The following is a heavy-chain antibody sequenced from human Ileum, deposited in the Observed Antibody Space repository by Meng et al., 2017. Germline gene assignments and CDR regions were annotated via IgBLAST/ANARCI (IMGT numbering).Heavy chain of an antibody. V-gene: IGHV3-30*01. J-gene: IGHJ3*02. Sequence: GESLKISCAASGLSFSSYAMHWVRQAPGKGLEWVSFISYDGKNKYYADSVKGRSTISRDNSKKTVYVQMNSLRPEDTAVYFCARDYGYAFDIWGKAQWSPSPQ. D-gene: IGHD3-10*01. CDR2: ISYDGKNK. CDR1: GLSFSSYA. CDR3: ARDYGYAFDI.